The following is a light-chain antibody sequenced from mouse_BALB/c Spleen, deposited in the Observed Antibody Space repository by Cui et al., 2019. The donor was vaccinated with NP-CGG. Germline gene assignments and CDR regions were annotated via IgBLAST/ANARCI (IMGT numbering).Light chain of an antibody. J-gene: IGLJ1*01. CDR1: IGAVTTRNY. Sequence: QAVVTQESALTTSPGETVTLTCRSSIGAVTTRNYANWVQEKPDHLFTGLIGGTNNRAPGVPARFSGSLIGDKAALIITGAQTEDEAIYFCALWYSTHWVFGGGTKLTVL. CDR3: ALWYSTHWV. V-gene: IGLV1*01. CDR2: GTN.